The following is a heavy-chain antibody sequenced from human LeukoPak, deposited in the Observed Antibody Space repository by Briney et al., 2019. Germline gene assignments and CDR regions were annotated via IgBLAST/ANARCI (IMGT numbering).Heavy chain of an antibody. Sequence: ASVKVSCKASGGTFTSYAISWVRQAPGHGLEWMGGIIPIFGTANYAQKFQGRVTITADESTSTAYMELSSLRSEDTAVYYCARDCQVGSSGPLDAFDIWGQGTMVTVSS. CDR3: ARDCQVGSSGPLDAFDI. CDR1: GGTFTSYA. V-gene: IGHV1-69*13. J-gene: IGHJ3*02. D-gene: IGHD3-22*01. CDR2: IIPIFGTA.